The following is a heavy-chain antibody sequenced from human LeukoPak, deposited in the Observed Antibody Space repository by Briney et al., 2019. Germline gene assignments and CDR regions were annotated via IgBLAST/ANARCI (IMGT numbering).Heavy chain of an antibody. V-gene: IGHV4-38-2*02. CDR3: ARQSRGPGWFDP. J-gene: IGHJ5*02. CDR2: IYHSGST. CDR1: GYSISRGYY. D-gene: IGHD3-10*01. Sequence: PSETLSLTCTVSGYSISRGYYWGWIRQPPGKGLEWIGSIYHSGSTYYNPSLKSRVTISVDTSKNQFSLKLSSVTAADTAVYYCARQSRGPGWFDPWGQGTLVTVSS.